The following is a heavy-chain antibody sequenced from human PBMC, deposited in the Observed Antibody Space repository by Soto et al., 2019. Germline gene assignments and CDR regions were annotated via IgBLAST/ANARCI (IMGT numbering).Heavy chain of an antibody. V-gene: IGHV3-23*01. J-gene: IGHJ4*02. CDR2: MYGNGRST. D-gene: IGHD1-26*01. Sequence: EVQLLESGGGLVQPAGSLRLSCAASGFTFSIYTMTWFRQAPGKGLEWVSSMYGNGRSTFYSASVKCRFPISRDNSGNTVYLQMSSLSAEDTAVYYCAKDFTPESRWDIDYWGQGSLVTDSS. CDR3: AKDFTPESRWDIDY. CDR1: GFTFSIYT.